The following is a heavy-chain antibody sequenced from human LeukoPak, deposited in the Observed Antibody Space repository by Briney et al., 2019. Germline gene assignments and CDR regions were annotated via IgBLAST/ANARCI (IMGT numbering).Heavy chain of an antibody. CDR3: ARGAAAQYYYYYMDV. CDR1: GFTVSSNY. D-gene: IGHD6-13*01. J-gene: IGHJ6*03. V-gene: IGHV3-53*01. Sequence: PGGSLRLSCAASGFTVSSNYMSWVRQAPGKGLEWVSVIYSGGSTYYADSVKGRFTISRDNSKNTLYPQMNSLRAEDTAVYYCARGAAAQYYYYYMDVWGKGTTVTISS. CDR2: IYSGGST.